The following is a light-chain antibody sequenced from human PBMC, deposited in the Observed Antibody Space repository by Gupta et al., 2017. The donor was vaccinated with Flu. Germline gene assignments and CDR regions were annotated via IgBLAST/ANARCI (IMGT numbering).Light chain of an antibody. Sequence: EIVLTQSPATLSLSPVASATLSCRASQSDSSYLAWYQQKPGQAPRLLIYDASSRATGIPARFSGSGSGTDFTLTISSLEPEDGAVYYCQQCGNCPKTFGQGTKLEI. CDR1: QSDSSY. CDR2: DAS. J-gene: IGKJ1*01. CDR3: QQCGNCPKT. V-gene: IGKV3-11*01.